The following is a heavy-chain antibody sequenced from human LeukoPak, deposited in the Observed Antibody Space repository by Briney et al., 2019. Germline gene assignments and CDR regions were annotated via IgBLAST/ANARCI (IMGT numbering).Heavy chain of an antibody. D-gene: IGHD2/OR15-2a*01. CDR2: IYTSGST. CDR1: GGSISSSSYY. Sequence: SETLSLTCTVSGGSISSSSYYCSCIRQPAGKGLEWIGRIYTSGSTNYNPSLKSRVTISLDTSKNQFSLKLSSVTAADTAVYYCARATNPAFGSYYFDYWGQGTLVTVSS. J-gene: IGHJ4*02. V-gene: IGHV4-61*02. CDR3: ARATNPAFGSYYFDY.